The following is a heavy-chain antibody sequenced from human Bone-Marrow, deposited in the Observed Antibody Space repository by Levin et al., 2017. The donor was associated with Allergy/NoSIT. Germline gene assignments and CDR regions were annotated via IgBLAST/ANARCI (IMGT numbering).Heavy chain of an antibody. V-gene: IGHV3-33*01. J-gene: IGHJ5*02. D-gene: IGHD3-10*01. CDR3: ARFTGESASGTLDL. CDR2: IWFDGSNT. CDR1: GFTFSGHG. Sequence: GGSLRLSCVASGFTFSGHGMHWVRQAPGKGLEGVAFIWFDGSNTGYIESVKGRYTVSRDNSKNILFLQISSLRAEDTAVFFCARFTGESASGTLDLWGQGTPVTVSS.